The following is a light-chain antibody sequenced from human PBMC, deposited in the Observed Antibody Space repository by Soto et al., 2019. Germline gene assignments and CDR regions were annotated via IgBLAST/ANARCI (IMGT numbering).Light chain of an antibody. CDR1: SSDVGGYNY. Sequence: QSALTQPASVSGSPGQSITNSCTGTSSDVGGYNYVSWYQQHPGKAPKLMIYDVSNRPSGVSNRFSGSKSGNTASLTISGLQAEDEADYYCSSYTSSSTVVFVGGTQLTVL. CDR2: DVS. J-gene: IGLJ2*01. V-gene: IGLV2-14*01. CDR3: SSYTSSSTVV.